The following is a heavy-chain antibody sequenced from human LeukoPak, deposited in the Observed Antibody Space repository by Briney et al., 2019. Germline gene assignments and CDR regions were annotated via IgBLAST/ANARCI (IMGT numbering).Heavy chain of an antibody. CDR2: ISSSSYI. J-gene: IGHJ4*02. CDR3: ARDLYGDYLFDD. CDR1: GFTFTIYS. Sequence: PGGSLRLSCAASGFTFTIYSLNWVRQAPGKGLEWVASISSSSYINYADSVKGRFIISRDNANNSLYLQMNSLRAEDTAVYYCARDLYGDYLFDDWGQGTLVIVSS. D-gene: IGHD4-17*01. V-gene: IGHV3-21*01.